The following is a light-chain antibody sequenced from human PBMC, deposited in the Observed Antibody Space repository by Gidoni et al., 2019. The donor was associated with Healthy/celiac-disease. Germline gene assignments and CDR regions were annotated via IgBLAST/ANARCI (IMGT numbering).Light chain of an antibody. CDR1: SSDVGGYNY. V-gene: IGLV2-14*01. CDR3: SSYTSSSTLE. CDR2: EVS. Sequence: QSALTQPASVSGSPGQSITISCTGTSSDVGGYNYVSWYQQHPGKAPKRMIYEVSNRPSGVSNRFAGSKSGNTASLTISGLQAEDEADYYCSSYTSSSTLEFGGGTKLTV. J-gene: IGLJ2*01.